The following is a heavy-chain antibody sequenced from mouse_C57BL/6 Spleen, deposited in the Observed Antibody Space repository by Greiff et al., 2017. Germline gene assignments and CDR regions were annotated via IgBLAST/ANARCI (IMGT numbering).Heavy chain of an antibody. D-gene: IGHD2-12*01. V-gene: IGHV1-50*01. Sequence: QVQLQQPGAELVQPGASVKLSCKASGYTFTSYWMQWVKQRPGQGLEWIGAIDPSDSYTNYNQKFKGKATLTVDTSSSTAYMQLSSLTSEDSAVYYCERWGVTTHAMDYWGQGTSVTVSS. CDR2: IDPSDSYT. J-gene: IGHJ4*01. CDR1: GYTFTSYW. CDR3: ERWGVTTHAMDY.